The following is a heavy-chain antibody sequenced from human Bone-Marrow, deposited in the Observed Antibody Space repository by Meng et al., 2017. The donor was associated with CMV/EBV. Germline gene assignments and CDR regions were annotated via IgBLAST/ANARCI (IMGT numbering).Heavy chain of an antibody. CDR3: ASQPTYYDFWSGYIGPNYYYYGMDV. J-gene: IGHJ6*02. CDR2: IVVGSGNT. V-gene: IGHV1-58*01. D-gene: IGHD3-3*01. CDR1: GFTFTSSA. Sequence: SVKVSCKASGFTFTSSAVQWVRQARGQRLEWIGWIVVGSGNTNYAQKFQERVTITRDMSTSTAYMELSSLRSEDTAVYYCASQPTYYDFWSGYIGPNYYYYGMDVWGQGTTVTVSS.